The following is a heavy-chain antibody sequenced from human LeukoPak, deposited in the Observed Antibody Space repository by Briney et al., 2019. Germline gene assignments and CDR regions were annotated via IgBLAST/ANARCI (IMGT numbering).Heavy chain of an antibody. J-gene: IGHJ4*02. Sequence: PGGSLRLSCAASGFTFSSHAMHWVRQAPGKGLEYVSAISTNGGSTYYANSVKGRFTISRDNSKDTLYFQMGSLRAEDMAVYYCARERVDCSGGSCLYYFDYWGQGTLVTVSS. D-gene: IGHD2-15*01. CDR2: ISTNGGST. V-gene: IGHV3-64*01. CDR1: GFTFSSHA. CDR3: ARERVDCSGGSCLYYFDY.